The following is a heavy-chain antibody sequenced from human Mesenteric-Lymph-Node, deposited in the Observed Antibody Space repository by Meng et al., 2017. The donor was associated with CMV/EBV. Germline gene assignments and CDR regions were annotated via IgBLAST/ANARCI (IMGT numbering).Heavy chain of an antibody. D-gene: IGHD7-27*01. J-gene: IGHJ4*02. CDR1: GGSISSSSSY. Sequence: VCGGSISSSSSYWGWLRQPPGKGLEWIGSIYHSGSTYYNPSFKSRVTISVDTSKNQFSLKLTSVTAADTAVYYCARHGKGELGDLDYWGQGTLVTVSS. CDR3: ARHGKGELGDLDY. V-gene: IGHV4-39*01. CDR2: IYHSGST.